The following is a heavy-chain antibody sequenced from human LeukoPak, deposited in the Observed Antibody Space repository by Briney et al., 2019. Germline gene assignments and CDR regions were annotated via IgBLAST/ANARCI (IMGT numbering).Heavy chain of an antibody. CDR3: AREGCTNGVCYLDY. CDR1: GGSISSGSYY. D-gene: IGHD2-8*01. Sequence: SQTLSLTCTVSGGSISSGSYYWSWIRQPAGKGLEWIGRIYTSGSTNYNPSLKSRVTISVDTSKNQFSLKLSSVTAADTAEYYCAREGCTNGVCYLDYWGQGTLVTVSS. J-gene: IGHJ4*02. V-gene: IGHV4-61*02. CDR2: IYTSGST.